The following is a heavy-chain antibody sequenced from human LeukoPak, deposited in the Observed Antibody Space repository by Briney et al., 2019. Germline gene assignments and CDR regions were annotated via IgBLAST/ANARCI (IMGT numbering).Heavy chain of an antibody. CDR2: IYSGGST. Sequence: GGSLRCSCAASGFTGSSNYMSWVRQAPGKGLERVSVIYSGGSTYYADSVKGRFTISRHNSKNTLYLQMNSLRAEDTAVYYCARDYADYGGNSGRYYGMDVWGQGTTVTVSS. J-gene: IGHJ6*02. CDR1: GFTGSSNY. V-gene: IGHV3-53*04. D-gene: IGHD4-23*01. CDR3: ARDYADYGGNSGRYYGMDV.